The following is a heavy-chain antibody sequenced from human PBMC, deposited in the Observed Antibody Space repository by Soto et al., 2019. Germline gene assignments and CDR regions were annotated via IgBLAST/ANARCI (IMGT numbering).Heavy chain of an antibody. CDR2: INAGNGNT. CDR1: GYTFTSYA. Sequence: ASVKVSCKASGYTFTSYAMHWVRQAPGQRLEWMGWINAGNGNTKYSQKFQGRVTITRDTSASTAYMELSSLRSEDTAVYYCARAIEGRYCSGGSCYSWWFDPWGQGTLVTVSS. V-gene: IGHV1-3*01. CDR3: ARAIEGRYCSGGSCYSWWFDP. D-gene: IGHD2-15*01. J-gene: IGHJ5*02.